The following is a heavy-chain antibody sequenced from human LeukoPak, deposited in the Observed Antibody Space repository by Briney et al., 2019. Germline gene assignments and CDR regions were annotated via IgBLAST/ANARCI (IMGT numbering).Heavy chain of an antibody. Sequence: PSETLSLTCTVSGGSISSGSYYWSWIRQPAGKGLEWIGRIYTSGSTNYNPSLKSRVTISVDTSKNQFSLKLSSVTAADTAVYYCARGILPDIVVVPAHDAFDIWGQGTMVTVSS. J-gene: IGHJ3*02. CDR1: GGSISSGSYY. D-gene: IGHD2-2*01. CDR2: IYTSGST. V-gene: IGHV4-61*02. CDR3: ARGILPDIVVVPAHDAFDI.